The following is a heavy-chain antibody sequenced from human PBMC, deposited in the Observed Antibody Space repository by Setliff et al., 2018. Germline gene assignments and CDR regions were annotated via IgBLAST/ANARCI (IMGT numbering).Heavy chain of an antibody. Sequence: PGGSLRLSCAASGFTFSTYWMHWVRQGPGKGLEWVSRINSDGSSTSYADSVKGRFTISRDNSRNMLYMQMNSLRADDTAVYYCARGTQAYTSWTNSALGYWGKGTLVTVSS. CDR1: GFTFSTYW. CDR3: ARGTQAYTSWTNSALGY. J-gene: IGHJ4*02. CDR2: INSDGSST. V-gene: IGHV3-74*01. D-gene: IGHD2-8*01.